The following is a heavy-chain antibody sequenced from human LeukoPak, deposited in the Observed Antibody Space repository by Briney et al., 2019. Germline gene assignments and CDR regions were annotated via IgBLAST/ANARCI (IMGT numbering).Heavy chain of an antibody. J-gene: IGHJ4*02. CDR3: ARHDRRTGSHFDY. D-gene: IGHD1-14*01. CDR2: ICHSGNI. V-gene: IGHV4-39*01. Sequence: SETLSLTCTVSGDSINSAIYCWGWIRQPPGKDLEWIGTICHSGNIYYNPSLKSRVSISVDTSKNQFSLKLSSVTAADTAVYYCARHDRRTGSHFDYWGQGTLVTVSS. CDR1: GDSINSAIYC.